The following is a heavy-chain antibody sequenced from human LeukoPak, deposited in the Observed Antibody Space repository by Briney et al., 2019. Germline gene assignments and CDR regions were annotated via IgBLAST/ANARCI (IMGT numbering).Heavy chain of an antibody. J-gene: IGHJ3*02. CDR1: GYTFTSYD. Sequence: ASVKVSCKASGYTFTSYDINWVRQAPGQGLEWMGWMNSNSGNTGYAQKFQGRLTITRITSISTAYMELSRLRSNDTAVYYCAFGSGSSDAFDIWGQGTMVTVSS. V-gene: IGHV1-8*03. CDR3: AFGSGSSDAFDI. CDR2: MNSNSGNT. D-gene: IGHD1-26*01.